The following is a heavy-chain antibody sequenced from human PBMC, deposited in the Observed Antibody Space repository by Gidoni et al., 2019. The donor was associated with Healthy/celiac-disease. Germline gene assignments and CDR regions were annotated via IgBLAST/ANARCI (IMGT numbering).Heavy chain of an antibody. CDR2: IRSKANSYAT. Sequence: ELQLVESGGGLVQPGGCLKLSCAASGFTFSGSAMHWVRQASGKGLEWVGRIRSKANSYATAYAASVKGRFTISRDDSKNTAYLQMNSLKTEDTAVYYCTRSSHYYYGMDVWGQGTTVTVSS. CDR1: GFTFSGSA. J-gene: IGHJ6*02. D-gene: IGHD6-6*01. V-gene: IGHV3-73*02. CDR3: TRSSHYYYGMDV.